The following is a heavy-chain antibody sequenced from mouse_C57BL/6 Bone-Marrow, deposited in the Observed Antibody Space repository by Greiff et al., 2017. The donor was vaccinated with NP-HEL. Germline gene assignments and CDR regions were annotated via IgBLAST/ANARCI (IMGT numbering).Heavy chain of an antibody. Sequence: EVKLVESGPELVKPGASVKISCKASGYSLTGYKMHWVKQGHGNILDWIGYIYPYNGVSSYNQKFKGKATLTVDKSSSTAYMELRSLTSEDSAVYYCASYDYDENFDYWGQGTTLTVSS. V-gene: IGHV1-31*01. D-gene: IGHD2-4*01. CDR1: GYSLTGYK. CDR3: ASYDYDENFDY. J-gene: IGHJ2*01. CDR2: IYPYNGVS.